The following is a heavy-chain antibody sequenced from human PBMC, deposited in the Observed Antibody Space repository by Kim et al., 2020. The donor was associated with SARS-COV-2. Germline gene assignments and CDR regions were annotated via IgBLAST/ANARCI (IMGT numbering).Heavy chain of an antibody. D-gene: IGHD3-9*01. CDR2: INPSGGST. Sequence: ASVKVSCKASGYTFTSYYMHWVRQAPGQGLEWMGIINPSGGSTSYAQKFQGRVTMTRDTSTSTVYMELSSLRSEDTAVYYCARLGGETYEGTIYDYWGQGTLVTVSS. V-gene: IGHV1-46*01. CDR3: ARLGGETYEGTIYDY. CDR1: GYTFTSYY. J-gene: IGHJ4*02.